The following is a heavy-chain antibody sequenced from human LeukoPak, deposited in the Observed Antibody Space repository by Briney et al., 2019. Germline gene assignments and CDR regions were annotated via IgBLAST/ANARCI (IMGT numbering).Heavy chain of an antibody. V-gene: IGHV5-51*01. CDR3: TRRGSGYDHWHFDY. CDR1: GYSFPSYW. CDR2: IYLGDSDT. Sequence: GESLKISCKDSGYSFPSYWIAWVRQMPGKGLEWMGIIYLGDSDTRYSPSFQGQVTISADKSISSAYLQWSSLKASDTAMYYCTRRGSGYDHWHFDYWGQGTLVTVSS. D-gene: IGHD5-12*01. J-gene: IGHJ4*02.